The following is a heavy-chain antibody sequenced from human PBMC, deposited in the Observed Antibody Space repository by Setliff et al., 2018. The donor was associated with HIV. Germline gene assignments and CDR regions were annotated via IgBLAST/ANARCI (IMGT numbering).Heavy chain of an antibody. CDR1: GYTFTTYG. D-gene: IGHD3-10*01. CDR3: SRSGVPPYYYYGMDV. CDR2: INSYNGNT. Sequence: RASVKVSCKASGYTFTTYGVNWVRQAPGQGLEWMGWINSYNGNTKFAQKFQGRVTMTTDTSTTTAFVELRSLKADDTGIYYCSRSGVPPYYYYGMDVWGQGTTVTVSS. V-gene: IGHV1-18*04. J-gene: IGHJ6*02.